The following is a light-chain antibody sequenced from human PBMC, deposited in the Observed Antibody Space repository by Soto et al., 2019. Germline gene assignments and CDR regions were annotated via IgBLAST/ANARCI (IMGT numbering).Light chain of an antibody. CDR2: DVS. Sequence: QSVLTQPASVSWSPVQSITISCTGTSSDVGGYNYVSWYQHHPGKAPKLIIYDVSNRPSGVSNRFSGSKSGNTASLTISGLQPEDEADYYCSSYTTSNTRQIVFGTGTKVTVL. CDR1: SSDVGGYNY. CDR3: SSYTTSNTRQIV. V-gene: IGLV2-14*03. J-gene: IGLJ1*01.